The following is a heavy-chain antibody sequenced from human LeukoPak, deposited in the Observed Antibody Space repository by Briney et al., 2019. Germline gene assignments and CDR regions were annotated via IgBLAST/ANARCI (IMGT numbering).Heavy chain of an antibody. CDR2: IGTAGDT. V-gene: IGHV3-13*01. D-gene: IGHD1-1*01. CDR3: ARDPRSTTSRRGDYYFGMDV. Sequence: PGGSLRLSCAASGFTFSSYDMHWVRQSTGKGLEWVSCIGTAGDTFYPDSVKGRFTISRDNAKNSLYLQMNSLRAGDTGVYFCARDPRSTTSRRGDYYFGMDVWGQGTAVTVSS. CDR1: GFTFSSYD. J-gene: IGHJ6*02.